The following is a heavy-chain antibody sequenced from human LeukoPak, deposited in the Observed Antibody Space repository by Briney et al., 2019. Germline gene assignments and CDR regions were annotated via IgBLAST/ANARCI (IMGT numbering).Heavy chain of an antibody. D-gene: IGHD5-18*01. CDR2: IYYSGST. J-gene: IGHJ5*02. V-gene: IGHV4-39*01. CDR3: ARNQYSYGTNWFDP. Sequence: SEALSLTCTVSGGSISSSGYYWGWIRQPPGKGLEWIASIYYSGSTYYNPSLKSRVTISVDTSKNQFSLKLSSVTAADTAIYYCARNQYSYGTNWFDPWGQGTLVTVSS. CDR1: GGSISSSGYY.